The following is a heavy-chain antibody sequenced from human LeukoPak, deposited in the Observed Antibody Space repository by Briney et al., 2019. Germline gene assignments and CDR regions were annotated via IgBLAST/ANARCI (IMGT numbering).Heavy chain of an antibody. J-gene: IGHJ4*02. CDR2: IIPIFGTA. CDR3: ARGSRSIYDILTGPLDY. V-gene: IGHV1-69*05. Sequence: SVKVSCKASGGTFSSYAISWVRQAPGQGLVWMGGIIPIFGTANYAQKFQGRVTITTDESTSTAYMELSSLRSEDTAVYYCARGSRSIYDILTGPLDYWGQGTLVTVSS. CDR1: GGTFSSYA. D-gene: IGHD3-9*01.